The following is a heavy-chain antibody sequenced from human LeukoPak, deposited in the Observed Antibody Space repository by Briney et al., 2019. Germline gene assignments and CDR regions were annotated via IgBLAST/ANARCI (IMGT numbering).Heavy chain of an antibody. CDR2: IRSKDYGGTA. V-gene: IGHV3-49*04. J-gene: IGHJ4*02. CDR3: VRKRQGDS. Sequence: PGGSLRLSCSGSGFTFAGHSMTWVRQAPGKGLEWVGYIRSKDYGGTAAYGTSVRGRLTISRDDSKSIAYLQMNNLTVDDTAVYYCVRKRQGDSWGQGALVIVSS. CDR1: GFTFAGHS.